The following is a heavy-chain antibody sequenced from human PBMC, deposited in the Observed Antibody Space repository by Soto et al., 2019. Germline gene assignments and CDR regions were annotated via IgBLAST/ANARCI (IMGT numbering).Heavy chain of an antibody. CDR3: ARELTDTGGAFDI. D-gene: IGHD2-15*01. Sequence: QVQLVESGGGVVQPGRSLRLSCAASGFTFSNYAMHWVRQAPGKGLEWVAVISYDGSNKYYADSVKGRFTISRDNSKSTLYLQMNSLRAEATAVYYCARELTDTGGAFDIWGPGTMVTVSS. J-gene: IGHJ3*02. CDR2: ISYDGSNK. CDR1: GFTFSNYA. V-gene: IGHV3-30-3*01.